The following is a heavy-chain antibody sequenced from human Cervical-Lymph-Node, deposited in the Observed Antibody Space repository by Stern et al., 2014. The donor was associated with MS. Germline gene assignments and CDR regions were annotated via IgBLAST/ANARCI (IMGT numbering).Heavy chain of an antibody. V-gene: IGHV4-30-4*01. J-gene: IGHJ4*02. CDR3: ARSSSYYEDFDY. D-gene: IGHD2-15*01. CDR2: IYYRGST. Sequence: QVQLQESGPGLVKPSQTLSLTCTVSGGSIGSGDHYWSWIRQSPGKGLEWIGYIYYRGSTFLNPSLKSRVTISLGTSNNQFSLEVTSVTAADTAVYFCARSSSYYEDFDYWGQGTLVTVSS. CDR1: GGSIGSGDHY.